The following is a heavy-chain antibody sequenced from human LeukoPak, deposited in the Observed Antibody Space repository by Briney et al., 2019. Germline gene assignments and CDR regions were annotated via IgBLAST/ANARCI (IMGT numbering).Heavy chain of an antibody. V-gene: IGHV3-48*04. D-gene: IGHD5-12*01. CDR1: GFTFSSYS. J-gene: IGHJ4*02. Sequence: GGSLRLSCAASGFTFSSYSMNWVRQAPGKGLEWVSYISSSGSTKYYADSVKGRFTISRDNAKNSLYLQMNCLRAKDTAVYYCARPGRGYSGDEGYWGQGTLVTVSS. CDR2: ISSSGSTK. CDR3: ARPGRGYSGDEGY.